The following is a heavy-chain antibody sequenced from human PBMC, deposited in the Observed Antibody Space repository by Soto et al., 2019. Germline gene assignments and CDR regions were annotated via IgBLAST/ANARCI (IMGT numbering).Heavy chain of an antibody. Sequence: ASVKVSCKASGYTFTSYGISWVRQAPGQGLEWMGWISAYNGNTNYAQKLQGRVTMTTDTSTSTAYMELRSLRSDDTAVYYCARDFFPMFYFVISGYYGGLHDAFDIWGQGTMVPSPQ. V-gene: IGHV1-18*01. CDR1: GYTFTSYG. D-gene: IGHD3-22*01. J-gene: IGHJ3*02. CDR2: ISAYNGNT. CDR3: ARDFFPMFYFVISGYYGGLHDAFDI.